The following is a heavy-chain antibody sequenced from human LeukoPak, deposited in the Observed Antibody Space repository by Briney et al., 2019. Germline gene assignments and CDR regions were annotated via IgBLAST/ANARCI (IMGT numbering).Heavy chain of an antibody. J-gene: IGHJ4*02. CDR1: GGTFSSYA. Sequence: GASVKVSXKASGGTFSSYAISWVRQAPGQGLEWMGGIIPIFGTANYAQKFQGRVTITADESTSTAYMELSSLRSEDTAVYYCASPDYYGSGSYAHWGQGTLVTVSS. CDR3: ASPDYYGSGSYAH. CDR2: IIPIFGTA. D-gene: IGHD3-10*01. V-gene: IGHV1-69*01.